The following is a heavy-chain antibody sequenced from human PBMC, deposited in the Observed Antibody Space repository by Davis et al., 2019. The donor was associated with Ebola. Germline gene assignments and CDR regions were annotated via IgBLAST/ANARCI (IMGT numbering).Heavy chain of an antibody. Sequence: ASVKVSCKASGYSFSSYGFSWVRQAPGQGLEWMGRINPNSGGTNYAQKFQGRVTMTRDTSISTAYMELSRLRSDDTAVYYCARGLALESITMIVVPFDYWGQGTLVTVSS. CDR2: INPNSGGT. V-gene: IGHV1-2*06. CDR1: GYSFSSYG. D-gene: IGHD3-22*01. CDR3: ARGLALESITMIVVPFDY. J-gene: IGHJ4*02.